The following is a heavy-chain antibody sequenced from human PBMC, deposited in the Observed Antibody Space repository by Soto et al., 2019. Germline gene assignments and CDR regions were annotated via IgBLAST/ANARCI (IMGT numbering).Heavy chain of an antibody. Sequence: QVQLQQWGAGLLKPSETLSLTCAVYGGSFSGYYWSWIRQPPGKGLEWIGEINHSGSTNYNPSLKRRVTISVDTSKNQFSLKLSSVTAAGTAVYYCAGKGPTYYDFWSGPTYNWFDPWGQGTLVTVSS. CDR2: INHSGST. CDR3: AGKGPTYYDFWSGPTYNWFDP. D-gene: IGHD3-3*01. J-gene: IGHJ5*02. CDR1: GGSFSGYY. V-gene: IGHV4-34*01.